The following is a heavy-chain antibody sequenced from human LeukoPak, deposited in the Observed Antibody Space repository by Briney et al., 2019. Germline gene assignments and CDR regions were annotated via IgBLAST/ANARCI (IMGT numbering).Heavy chain of an antibody. CDR3: ARNYYGSSAYYYFDY. CDR1: GFTVSNSY. V-gene: IGHV3-66*01. D-gene: IGHD3-22*01. CDR2: IYSGGGT. Sequence: TGGSLRLSCAASGFTVSNSYMNWVRQAPGKGLEWVSLIYSGGGTYYADSVKGRFTISRDNSKNTLYLQMNSLRAEDTAVYYCARNYYGSSAYYYFDYWGQGTLVTVSS. J-gene: IGHJ4*02.